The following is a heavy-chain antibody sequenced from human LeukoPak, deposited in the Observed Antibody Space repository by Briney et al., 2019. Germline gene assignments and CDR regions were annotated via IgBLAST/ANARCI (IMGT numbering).Heavy chain of an antibody. CDR3: ARTRYCSSTSCFEEGSWFDP. CDR2: IIPIFGTA. V-gene: IGHV1-69*05. J-gene: IGHJ5*02. D-gene: IGHD2-2*01. Sequence: ASVKVSCKASGGTFSSYAISWVRQAPGQGLEWMGGIIPIFGTANYAQKFQGRVTITTDESTSTAYMELSSLRSEDTAVYYCARTRYCSSTSCFEEGSWFDPWGQGTLVTVSS. CDR1: GGTFSSYA.